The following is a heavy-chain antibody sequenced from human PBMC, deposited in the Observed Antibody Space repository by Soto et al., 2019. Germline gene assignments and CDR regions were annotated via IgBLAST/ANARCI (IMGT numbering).Heavy chain of an antibody. Sequence: EVQLLESGGGFVQRGGSLRLSCAASGFTFSSYAMTWVRQAPGKGLEWVSAVSETAGSTFYADSMKGRFTISRDNSKNMLYLQMNSLRAEDTAIYYCAKGGRRRGSYPPLDSWGQGTLVTVSS. CDR2: VSETAGST. J-gene: IGHJ4*02. CDR1: GFTFSSYA. D-gene: IGHD1-26*01. CDR3: AKGGRRRGSYPPLDS. V-gene: IGHV3-23*01.